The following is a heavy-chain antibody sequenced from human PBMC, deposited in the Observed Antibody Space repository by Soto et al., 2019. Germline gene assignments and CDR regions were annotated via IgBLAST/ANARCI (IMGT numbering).Heavy chain of an antibody. J-gene: IGHJ3*02. CDR3: ARDSHGVQLEIPADAFDI. V-gene: IGHV1-18*01. CDR2: IIAYNFNT. CDR1: GYTFTSYG. Sequence: ASVKVSCKASGYTFTSYGISLVRQAPVQVLELIVWIIAYNFNTNYSQKLQGRFTITTYISTITSYIELMILRSDYTAIYYCARDSHGVQLEIPADAFDIWGQGTMVTVSS. D-gene: IGHD1-1*01.